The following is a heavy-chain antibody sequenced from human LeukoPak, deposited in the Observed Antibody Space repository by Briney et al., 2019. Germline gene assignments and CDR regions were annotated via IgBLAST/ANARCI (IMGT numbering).Heavy chain of an antibody. J-gene: IGHJ6*02. CDR2: IYPGDSDT. CDR1: GSIFTSYW. D-gene: IGHD4-23*01. V-gene: IGHV5-51*01. Sequence: GDSLNISCVGSGSIFTSYWIGWARPLPGKGLEWMGIIYPGDSDTRYSPSFQGQVTISADKSISTAYLQWSSLKASDTAMYYCARSKGNVDYYYGMDVWGQGTTVTVSS. CDR3: ARSKGNVDYYYGMDV.